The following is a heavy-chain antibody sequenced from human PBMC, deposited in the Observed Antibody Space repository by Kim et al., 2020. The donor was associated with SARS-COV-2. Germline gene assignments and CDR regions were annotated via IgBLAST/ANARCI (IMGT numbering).Heavy chain of an antibody. Sequence: GGSLRLSCVASGFLLSRFGIHWVRQAPGKGLEWVTTISYDGSIQYYGDSVKGRFTISRDNSKNKVFLQMNNLIDEDTAVYYCVSGAVAGNDAFDLWGQGTMVIVSS. J-gene: IGHJ3*01. D-gene: IGHD6-19*01. V-gene: IGHV3-30*03. CDR3: VSGAVAGNDAFDL. CDR1: GFLLSRFG. CDR2: ISYDGSIQ.